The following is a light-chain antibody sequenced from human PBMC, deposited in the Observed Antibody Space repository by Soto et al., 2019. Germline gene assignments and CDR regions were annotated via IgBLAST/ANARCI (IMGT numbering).Light chain of an antibody. J-gene: IGKJ4*01. Sequence: EIVLTQSPDTLSLSPGERATLSCRASQSVSSFVAWYQQRPGQPPRLLIYDVSNRATGSPIRFSGSGSGTDFNLTISSLEPEDFAVYYCQQRINWPLTFGGGTKVEIK. CDR3: QQRINWPLT. V-gene: IGKV3-11*01. CDR2: DVS. CDR1: QSVSSF.